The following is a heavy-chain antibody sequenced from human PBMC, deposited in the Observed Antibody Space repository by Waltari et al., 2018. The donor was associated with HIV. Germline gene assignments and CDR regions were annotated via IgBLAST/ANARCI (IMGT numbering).Heavy chain of an antibody. J-gene: IGHJ4*02. CDR3: ARGLDYGDLTGPYYFDF. CDR2: INPSGGST. CDR1: GYTFTSSY. D-gene: IGHD4-17*01. V-gene: IGHV1-46*01. Sequence: QVQLVQSGAEVKKPGASVKVSCKASGYTFTSSYMHWVRQAPGQGLEWMGIINPSGGSTIYAQKFQGRVTMTIDTATSAVYMGLSSLTSGDTAVYYCARGLDYGDLTGPYYFDFWGQGTLVSVSS.